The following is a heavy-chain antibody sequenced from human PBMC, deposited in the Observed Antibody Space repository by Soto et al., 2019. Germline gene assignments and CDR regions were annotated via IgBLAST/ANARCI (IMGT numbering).Heavy chain of an antibody. J-gene: IGHJ3*02. V-gene: IGHV4-39*01. Sequence: QLQLQESGPGLVKPSETLSLTCTVSGGSISSSSYYWGWIRQPPGKGLEWIGSIYYSGSTYYNPSLKSRFTTSVDTSKNQYAVKLGSVTAADTAVYYCARQIDGLDAFDIWGQGTMVTVSS. CDR3: ARQIDGLDAFDI. CDR1: GGSISSSSYY. D-gene: IGHD3-22*01. CDR2: IYYSGST.